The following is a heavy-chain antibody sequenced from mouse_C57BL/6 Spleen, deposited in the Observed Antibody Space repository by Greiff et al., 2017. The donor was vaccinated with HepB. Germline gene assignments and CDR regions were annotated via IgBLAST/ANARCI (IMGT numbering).Heavy chain of an antibody. J-gene: IGHJ1*03. CDR2: IDTEDGDT. CDR3: TLTTVVARYFDV. CDR1: GFNIKDYY. Sequence: EVQLQQSGAELVRPGASVKLSCTASGFNIKDYYMHWVKQRPEQGLEWIGRIDTEDGDTEYAPKFQGKATMTADTSSNTAYLQLSSLTSEDTAVYYCTLTTVVARYFDVWGTGTTVTVSS. V-gene: IGHV14-1*01. D-gene: IGHD1-1*01.